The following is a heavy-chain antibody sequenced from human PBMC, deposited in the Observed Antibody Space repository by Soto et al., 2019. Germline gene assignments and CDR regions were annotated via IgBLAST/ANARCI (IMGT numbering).Heavy chain of an antibody. CDR2: IYYSGST. CDR1: GGSISSSSYY. D-gene: IGHD2-15*01. Sequence: NPSETLSLTCTVSGGSISSSSYYWGWIRQPPGKGLEWIGSIYYSGSTYYNPSLKSRVTISVDTSKNQFSLKLSSVTAADTAVYYCASHALMYCSGGSCYYYGMDVWGQGTTVTVSS. V-gene: IGHV4-39*01. CDR3: ASHALMYCSGGSCYYYGMDV. J-gene: IGHJ6*02.